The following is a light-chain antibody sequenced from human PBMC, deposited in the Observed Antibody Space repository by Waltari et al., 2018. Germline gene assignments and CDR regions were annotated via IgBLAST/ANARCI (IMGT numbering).Light chain of an antibody. CDR3: QQYFSGCT. CDR2: KAS. V-gene: IGKV1-5*03. J-gene: IGKJ2*02. Sequence: DIQMTQSPSTLSASVGDRVTIPCRASQSIVSWVAWYPQKPGKAPKLLIDKASSLQSGVPSTFSGSGSGTDFTLTISSLQPDDFATYYCQQYFSGCTFGQGTNLEIK. CDR1: QSIVSW.